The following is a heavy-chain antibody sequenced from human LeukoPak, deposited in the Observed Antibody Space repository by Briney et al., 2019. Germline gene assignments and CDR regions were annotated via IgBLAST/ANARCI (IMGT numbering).Heavy chain of an antibody. D-gene: IGHD6-13*01. CDR3: ARVDCSSASFDY. V-gene: IGHV4-31*03. CDR2: IYYSGST. CDR1: GGSISSGGYY. J-gene: IGHJ4*02. Sequence: SETLSLTCTVSGGSISSGGYYWSWIRQHPGKGLEWIGYIYYSGSTYYNPSLKSRVTISVDTSKNQFSLKLSSVTAADTAVYYCARVDCSSASFDYWGQGTLVTVSS.